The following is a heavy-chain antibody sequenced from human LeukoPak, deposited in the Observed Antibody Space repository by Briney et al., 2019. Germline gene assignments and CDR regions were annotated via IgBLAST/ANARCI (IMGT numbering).Heavy chain of an antibody. CDR2: ISSSSSYI. CDR1: GFTFSSYS. V-gene: IGHV3-21*01. D-gene: IGHD1-26*01. CDR3: ARDAPEMYSGSYYFAFDI. J-gene: IGHJ3*02. Sequence: PGGSLRLSCAASGFTFSSYSMNWVRQAPGKGLEWVSSISSSSSYIYYADSVKGRFTISRDNAKNSLYLQMNSLRAEDTAVYYCARDAPEMYSGSYYFAFDIWGQGTMVTVSS.